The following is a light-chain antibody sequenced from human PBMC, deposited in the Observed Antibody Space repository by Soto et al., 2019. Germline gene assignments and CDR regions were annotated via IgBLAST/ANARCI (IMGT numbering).Light chain of an antibody. V-gene: IGLV1-40*01. CDR3: QSYDTSLSGPV. Sequence: QSVLTQPPSVSGAPGQTVTISCTGRSSNIGAGYDVHWYLQLPGTAPKLLIFGNNNRPSGVPDRFSGSKSGTSASLAITGLQSEDEAVYYCQSYDTSLSGPVFGGGTKLTVL. J-gene: IGLJ2*01. CDR1: SSNIGAGYD. CDR2: GNN.